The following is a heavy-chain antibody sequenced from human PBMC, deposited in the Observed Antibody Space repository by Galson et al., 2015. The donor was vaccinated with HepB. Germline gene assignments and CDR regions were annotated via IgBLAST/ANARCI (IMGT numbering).Heavy chain of an antibody. Sequence: SLRLSCAASGFTFSSYSMNWVRQAPGKGLEWVSYISSSSTIYYADSVKGRFTISRDNAKNSLYLQMNSLRDEDTAVYYCARDYYDSSGYYPEWGQGTLVTVSS. CDR3: ARDYYDSSGYYPE. D-gene: IGHD3-22*01. CDR2: ISSSSTI. CDR1: GFTFSSYS. V-gene: IGHV3-48*02. J-gene: IGHJ4*02.